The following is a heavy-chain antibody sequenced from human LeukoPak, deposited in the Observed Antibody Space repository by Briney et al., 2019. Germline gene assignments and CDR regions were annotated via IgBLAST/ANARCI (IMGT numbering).Heavy chain of an antibody. V-gene: IGHV3-23*01. Sequence: GGSLGLSCAASGFTFSSYAMSWVRQAPGKGLEWVSAISGSGGSTYYADSVKGRFTISRDNSKNTLYLQMNSLRAEDTAVYYCAKVQALGYCSSTSCYYFDYWGQGTLVTVSS. CDR2: ISGSGGST. CDR1: GFTFSSYA. D-gene: IGHD2-2*01. CDR3: AKVQALGYCSSTSCYYFDY. J-gene: IGHJ4*02.